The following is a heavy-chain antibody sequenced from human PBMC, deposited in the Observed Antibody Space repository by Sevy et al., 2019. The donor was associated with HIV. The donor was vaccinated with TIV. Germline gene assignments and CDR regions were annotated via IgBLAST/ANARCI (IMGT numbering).Heavy chain of an antibody. J-gene: IGHJ4*02. CDR2: ISAYNGNT. V-gene: IGHV1-18*01. Sequence: ASVKVSCKASGYTFTSYGISWVRQAPGQGLEWMGWISAYNGNTEYEQGFQGRVTLTTDTSTSTAYMDLRSLKSDETAVYYCVRGGALYSSSSIDYWGQGTLVTVSS. CDR3: VRGGALYSSSSIDY. D-gene: IGHD6-6*01. CDR1: GYTFTSYG.